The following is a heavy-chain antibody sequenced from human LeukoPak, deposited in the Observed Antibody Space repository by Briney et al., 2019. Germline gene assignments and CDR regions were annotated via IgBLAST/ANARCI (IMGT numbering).Heavy chain of an antibody. J-gene: IGHJ6*03. D-gene: IGHD4-17*01. CDR2: IITYNGHT. V-gene: IGHV1-18*01. Sequence: ASVKVSCKASGYTFTSYGISWVRQAPGQSLEWMGWIITYNGHTKYAQKLQGRVTMTTDTSTNTAYMELRSLRSDDTAVYYCAKTTVTSEDYSYYYMDVWGKGTTVTVSS. CDR3: AKTTVTSEDYSYYYMDV. CDR1: GYTFTSYG.